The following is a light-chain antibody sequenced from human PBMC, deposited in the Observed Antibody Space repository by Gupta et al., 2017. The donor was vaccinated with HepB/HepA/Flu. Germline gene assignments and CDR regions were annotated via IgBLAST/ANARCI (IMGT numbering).Light chain of an antibody. J-gene: IGKJ1*01. CDR2: GAS. CDR1: QDIRND. CDR3: RQYDDHTWT. Sequence: AIQMTQSPSSLSASVGDTVTITCRASQDIRNDLGWYQQRPGKAPKALIYGASNLQSEVPSRFSGSGSGTEFTLTISSLQPEDFGTYYCRQYDDHTWTFGQGTKVETK. V-gene: IGKV1-6*01.